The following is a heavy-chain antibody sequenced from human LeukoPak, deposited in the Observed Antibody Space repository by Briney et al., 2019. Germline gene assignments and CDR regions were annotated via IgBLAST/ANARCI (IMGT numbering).Heavy chain of an antibody. V-gene: IGHV3-64*01. CDR1: GSTFSSYA. CDR3: AREYCSGGSCYFDY. CDR2: ISSNGGST. Sequence: GGSLRLSCAASGSTFSSYAMHWVRQAPGKGLEYVSAISSNGGSTYYANSVKGRFTISRDNSKNTLYLQMGSLRAEDMAVYYCAREYCSGGSCYFDYWGQGTLVTVSS. J-gene: IGHJ4*02. D-gene: IGHD2-15*01.